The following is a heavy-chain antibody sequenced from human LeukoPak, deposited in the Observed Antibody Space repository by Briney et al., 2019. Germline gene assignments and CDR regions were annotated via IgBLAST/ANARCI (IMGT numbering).Heavy chain of an antibody. CDR3: ARSQPFYSNSPHGMDV. V-gene: IGHV4-59*01. Sequence: PSETLSLTCTVSGGSISSYYWSWIRQPPGKGLEWIGYLYYSGSTNYNPSLKSRVTISVDTSKNQFSLKLSSVTAADTAVYYCARSQPFYSNSPHGMDVWGQGTTVTVSS. CDR1: GGSISSYY. CDR2: LYYSGST. D-gene: IGHD4-11*01. J-gene: IGHJ6*02.